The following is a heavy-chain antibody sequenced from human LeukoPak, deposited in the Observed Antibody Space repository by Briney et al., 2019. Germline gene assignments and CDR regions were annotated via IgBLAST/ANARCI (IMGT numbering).Heavy chain of an antibody. J-gene: IGHJ6*02. CDR3: ARGGGLDV. V-gene: IGHV3-7*03. CDR2: INHNGNVN. CDR1: GFTFSSYW. D-gene: IGHD3-16*01. Sequence: GGSLRLSCAASGFTFSSYWMNWARQAPGKGLEWVASINHNGNVNYYVDSVKGRFTISRDNAKNSLYLQKSNLRAEDTAVYFCARGGGLDVWGQGATVTVSS.